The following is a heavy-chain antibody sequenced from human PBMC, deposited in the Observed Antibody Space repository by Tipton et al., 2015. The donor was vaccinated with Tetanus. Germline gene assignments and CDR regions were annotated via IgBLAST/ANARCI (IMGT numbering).Heavy chain of an antibody. V-gene: IGHV4-61*08. J-gene: IGHJ3*01. D-gene: IGHD2-2*01. Sequence: LRLSCSVSGGSLRSGDYQWNWIRQPPGKGLEWLAYISPSGRTNSNYSLKSRITISQDKSKNQFSLRLTSVTAADTAVYYCARRSYCSSSRCFDAFDLWGQGTMVTVSS. CDR2: ISPSGRT. CDR3: ARRSYCSSSRCFDAFDL. CDR1: GGSLRSGDYQ.